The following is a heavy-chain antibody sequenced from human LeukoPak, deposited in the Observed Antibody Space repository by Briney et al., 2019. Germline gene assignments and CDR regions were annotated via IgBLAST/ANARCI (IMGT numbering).Heavy chain of an antibody. CDR2: INSDGSST. D-gene: IGHD4-23*01. CDR1: GFTFSSYW. Sequence: GGSLRLSCPASGFTFSSYWMHWVRQAPGKGLVWVSRINSDGSSTSYADSVKGRFTISRDNAKNTLYLQMNSLRAEDTAVYYCYGGSGSDENWFDPWGQGTLVTVSS. CDR3: YGGSGSDENWFDP. V-gene: IGHV3-74*01. J-gene: IGHJ5*02.